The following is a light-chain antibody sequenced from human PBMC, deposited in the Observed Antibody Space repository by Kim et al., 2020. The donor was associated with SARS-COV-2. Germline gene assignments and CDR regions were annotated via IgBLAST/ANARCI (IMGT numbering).Light chain of an antibody. CDR2: QDS. V-gene: IGLV3-1*01. CDR1: KLGDKY. Sequence: SYELTQPPSVSMSPGQTASITCSGDKLGDKYACWYQQKPGQSPVLVIYQDSKRPSGIPERFSGSNSGNTATLTMSGTQAMDEADYYCQAWDSSTVV. J-gene: IGLJ2*01. CDR3: QAWDSSTVV.